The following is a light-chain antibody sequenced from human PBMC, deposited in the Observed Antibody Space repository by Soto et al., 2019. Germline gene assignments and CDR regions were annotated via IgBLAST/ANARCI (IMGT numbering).Light chain of an antibody. V-gene: IGKV3-15*01. Sequence: EIVMTQSPATLSVSPGERATLSCRASQSVSSNLAWYQQKPGQAPRLLIYGASTRATGIPARFSGSGSGTEFTLNITSLQSVEFAIYYCQHYNHWPPWTFGQGTKVEIK. CDR3: QHYNHWPPWT. J-gene: IGKJ1*01. CDR2: GAS. CDR1: QSVSSN.